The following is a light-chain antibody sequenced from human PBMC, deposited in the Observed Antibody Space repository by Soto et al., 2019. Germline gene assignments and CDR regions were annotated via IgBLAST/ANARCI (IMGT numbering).Light chain of an antibody. J-gene: IGKJ1*01. Sequence: DVVMTQSPLSLSVTLGQPASISCRSSQGLVYSDGNTFWNWFHQRPGQSPRRLIYQVSNRDSGVLDRCIGSGAGSVYTLTISRVEAEDVGIYYCVQGTHWPWTFVQGTKVEIK. CDR2: QVS. CDR1: QGLVYSDGNTF. CDR3: VQGTHWPWT. V-gene: IGKV2-30*01.